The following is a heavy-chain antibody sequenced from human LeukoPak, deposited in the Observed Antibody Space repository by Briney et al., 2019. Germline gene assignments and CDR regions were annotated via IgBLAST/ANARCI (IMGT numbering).Heavy chain of an antibody. CDR2: ISSSGSTI. V-gene: IGHV3-48*03. D-gene: IGHD6-6*01. CDR3: ARDPGGYSSSFDY. J-gene: IGHJ4*02. CDR1: GFTFSSYE. Sequence: GGSLRLSCAASGFTFSSYEMNWVRQAPGEGLEWVSYISSSGSTIYYADSVKGRFTISRDNAKNSLYLQMNSLRAEDTAVYYCARDPGGYSSSFDYWGQGTLVTVSS.